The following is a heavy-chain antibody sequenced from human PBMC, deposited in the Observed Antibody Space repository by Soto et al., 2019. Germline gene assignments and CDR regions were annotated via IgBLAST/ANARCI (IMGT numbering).Heavy chain of an antibody. CDR1: GYTFTSYA. Sequence: QVQLVQSGAEEKKPGASVKVVCKASGYTFTSYAKHWVRQAPGQRLEWMGWINAGNGNTKYSQKFQGRVTITRDTSASTAYMELSSLISEDTAVYYCARSILVVTALDYWGQGTLVTVSS. CDR3: ARSILVVTALDY. J-gene: IGHJ4*02. CDR2: INAGNGNT. V-gene: IGHV1-3*05. D-gene: IGHD2-21*02.